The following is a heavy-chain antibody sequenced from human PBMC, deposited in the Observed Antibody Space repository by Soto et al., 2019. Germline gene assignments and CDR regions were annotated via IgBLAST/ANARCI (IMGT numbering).Heavy chain of an antibody. CDR1: GFTFSSYA. D-gene: IGHD4-17*01. CDR3: AKGATVMYDEGLFDY. V-gene: IGHV3-23*01. Sequence: GGSLRLSCAASGFTFSSYAMSWVRQAPGKGLEWVSAISGSGGSTYYADSVKGRFTISRDNSKNTLYPQMNSLRAEDTAVYYCAKGATVMYDEGLFDYWGQGTLVTVSS. J-gene: IGHJ4*02. CDR2: ISGSGGST.